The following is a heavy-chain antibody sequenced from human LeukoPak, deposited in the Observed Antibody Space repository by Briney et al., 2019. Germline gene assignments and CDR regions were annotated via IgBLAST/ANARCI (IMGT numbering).Heavy chain of an antibody. Sequence: GASVKVSCKVSGYTLTELSMHWVRQAPGKGLEWMGGFDPEDGETIYAQKLQGRVTMTTDTSTSTAYMELRNLRSDDTAVYYCASHLEYGYYYYMDVWGKGTTVTVSS. V-gene: IGHV1-24*01. CDR1: GYTLTELS. CDR3: ASHLEYGYYYYMDV. D-gene: IGHD4-17*01. J-gene: IGHJ6*03. CDR2: FDPEDGET.